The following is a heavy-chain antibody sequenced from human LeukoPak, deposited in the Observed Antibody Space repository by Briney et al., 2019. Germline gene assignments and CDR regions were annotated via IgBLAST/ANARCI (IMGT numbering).Heavy chain of an antibody. J-gene: IGHJ4*02. V-gene: IGHV4-39*01. CDR1: GGSISSDNYY. D-gene: IGHD3-10*01. CDR2: IYYSGTT. CDR3: AKHYMGSSYNHGLDC. Sequence: PSETLSLTCTVSGGSISSDNYYWGWIRQPPGKGLEWIGSIYYSGTTYYNPSLKSRVTISVDTSKNQFSLKRSSVTAADTALYYCAKHYMGSSYNHGLDCWGQGTLVTVSS.